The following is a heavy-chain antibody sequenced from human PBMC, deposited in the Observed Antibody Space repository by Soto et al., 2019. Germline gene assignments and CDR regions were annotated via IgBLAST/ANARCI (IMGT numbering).Heavy chain of an antibody. V-gene: IGHV3-23*01. CDR2: ISWDGAGA. CDR1: GFTFHGYV. CDR3: ANALKFGFGMDV. D-gene: IGHD3-10*01. Sequence: GGSLRLSCAASGFTFHGYVMIWVRQAPGKGLEWVSAISWDGAGAYYADSVKGRFTISRDNAKNSLYLQMNSLRAEDTAVYYRANALKFGFGMDVWGQGTTVTVSS. J-gene: IGHJ6*02.